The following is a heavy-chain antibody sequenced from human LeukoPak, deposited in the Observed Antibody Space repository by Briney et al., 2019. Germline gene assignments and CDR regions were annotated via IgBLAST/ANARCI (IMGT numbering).Heavy chain of an antibody. CDR2: IYYSGSA. J-gene: IGHJ4*02. V-gene: IGHV4-59*01. Sequence: PSETLSLTCTVSGGSISSYFWTWIRQPPGKGLEWIGYIYYSGSANYNPSLRGRVTISADTSKNQFSLKLSSVTAADTAVYYCTRATRHDYGVVGGADYWGQGTLVTVSS. CDR3: TRATRHDYGVVGGADY. CDR1: GGSISSYF. D-gene: IGHD4-17*01.